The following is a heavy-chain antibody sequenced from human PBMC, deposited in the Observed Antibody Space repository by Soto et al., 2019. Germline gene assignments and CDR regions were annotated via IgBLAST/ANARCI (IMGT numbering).Heavy chain of an antibody. V-gene: IGHV3-23*01. J-gene: IGHJ4*02. CDR3: AKHSSVSPKHYFEY. D-gene: IGHD3-10*01. CDR2: IGDSGRNT. CDR1: GFSFSSCD. Sequence: EVQLLESGGGLVQPGGSLRLSCAASGFSFSSCDMSWVRQAPGKGLEWVSAIGDSGRNTYYAASVKGRFTVSRDNSKNTLNLQMSSLRDEDTAIYYCAKHSSVSPKHYFEYWGQGILVTVSS.